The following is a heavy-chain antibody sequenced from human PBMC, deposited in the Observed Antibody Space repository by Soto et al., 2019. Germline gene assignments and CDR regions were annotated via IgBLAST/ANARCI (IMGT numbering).Heavy chain of an antibody. D-gene: IGHD3-16*01. CDR3: ARGGYTLRWVDYYMDV. Sequence: WGSLRLSCAASGFTFSSYAMSWVRQAPGKGLEWVSAISGSGGSTYYADSVKGRFTISRDNSKNTLYLQMNSLRAEDTAVYYCARGGYTLRWVDYYMDVWGKGTTVTVSS. CDR1: GFTFSSYA. V-gene: IGHV3-23*01. CDR2: ISGSGGST. J-gene: IGHJ6*03.